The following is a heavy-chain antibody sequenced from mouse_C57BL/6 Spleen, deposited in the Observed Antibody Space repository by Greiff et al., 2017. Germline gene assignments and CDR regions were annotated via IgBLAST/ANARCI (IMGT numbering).Heavy chain of an antibody. CDR1: GFTFSSYT. J-gene: IGHJ4*01. Sequence: EVQLVESGGGLVKPGGSLKLSCAASGFTFSSYTMSWVRQTPEKRLEWVATISGGGGNTYYPDSVKGRFTISRDNAKNTLYLQMSSLRSEDTALYYCARHEVVDAMDYWGQGTSVTVSS. CDR3: ARHEVVDAMDY. D-gene: IGHD1-1*01. V-gene: IGHV5-9*01. CDR2: ISGGGGNT.